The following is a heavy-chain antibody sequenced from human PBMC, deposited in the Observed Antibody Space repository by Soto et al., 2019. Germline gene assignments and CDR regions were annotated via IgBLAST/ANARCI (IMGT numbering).Heavy chain of an antibody. Sequence: ASVKVSFHASGSTLPSYDINLVRQATGQGLEWMGLMNPNSGNTGYAQKFQGRVTMTRNTSISTVYMELSSLRSEDTAVYYCARGLPQLRDEYYGMDVWGQGTKVTVSS. CDR3: ARGLPQLRDEYYGMDV. CDR1: GSTLPSYD. D-gene: IGHD6-13*01. CDR2: MNPNSGNT. J-gene: IGHJ6*02. V-gene: IGHV1-8*01.